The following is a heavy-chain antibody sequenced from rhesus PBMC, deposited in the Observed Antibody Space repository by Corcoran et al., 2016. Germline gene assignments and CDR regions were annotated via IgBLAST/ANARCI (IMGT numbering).Heavy chain of an antibody. CDR1: GDSISSDY. V-gene: IGHV4S7*01. D-gene: IGHD2-21*01. CDR3: AKYCSGTGCGYFEF. J-gene: IGHJ1*01. Sequence: QVQLQESGPGLVKPSETLSLTCVVSGDSISSDYWGWVRQSPGKGLEWIGYIYGVSGSTNYNPSLKSRVTISTVTSKNQFSLKLTSVTAADTAIYYCAKYCSGTGCGYFEFWGQGALVTVSS. CDR2: IYGVSGST.